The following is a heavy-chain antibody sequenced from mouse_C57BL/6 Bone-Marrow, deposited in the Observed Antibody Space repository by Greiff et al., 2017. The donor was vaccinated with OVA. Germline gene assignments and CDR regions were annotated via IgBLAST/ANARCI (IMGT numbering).Heavy chain of an antibody. J-gene: IGHJ4*01. V-gene: IGHV1-55*01. Sequence: QVQLQQPGAELVKPGASVKMSCKASGYTFTSYWITWVKQRPGQGLEWIGDIYPGSGSTNYNEKFKSKATLTVDTSSSTAYMQLSSLTSEDSAVYYCARQGYGSLYAMDYWGQGTSVTVSS. CDR2: IYPGSGST. D-gene: IGHD1-1*01. CDR3: ARQGYGSLYAMDY. CDR1: GYTFTSYW.